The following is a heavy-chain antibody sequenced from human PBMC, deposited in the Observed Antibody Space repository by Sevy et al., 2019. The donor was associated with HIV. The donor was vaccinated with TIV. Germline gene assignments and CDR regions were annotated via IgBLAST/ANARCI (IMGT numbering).Heavy chain of an antibody. CDR1: GFTFNTHA. CDR3: AKELNPALESMIEVIFRSLKGFDV. Sequence: GGSLRLSCAASGFTFNTHAMNWVRQAPGKGLEWVSVISGIGSSTYYADSVKGRFTISRDNSKNTLYLQMNSRRAEDTAVYYWAKELNPALESMIEVIFRSLKGFDVWGQGTMVTVSS. CDR2: ISGIGSST. D-gene: IGHD3-22*01. V-gene: IGHV3-23*01. J-gene: IGHJ3*01.